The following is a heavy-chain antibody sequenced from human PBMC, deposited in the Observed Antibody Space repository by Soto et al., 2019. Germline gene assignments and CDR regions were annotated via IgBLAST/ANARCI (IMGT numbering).Heavy chain of an antibody. CDR2: LSSSSSYI. J-gene: IGHJ4*02. Sequence: EVQLVESGGGLVKPGGSLRLSCAASGFTFSSYSMNWVRQAPGKGLEWVSSLSSSSSYIYYADSVKGRFTISRDNAKNSLSLQMNSLRAEDTAVYYCARDIDYYDSSGYYRDYWGQGTLVTVSS. V-gene: IGHV3-21*01. CDR1: GFTFSSYS. D-gene: IGHD3-22*01. CDR3: ARDIDYYDSSGYYRDY.